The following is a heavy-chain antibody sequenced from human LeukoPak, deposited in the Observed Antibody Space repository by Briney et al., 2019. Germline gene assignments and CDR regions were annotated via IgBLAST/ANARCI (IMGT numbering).Heavy chain of an antibody. CDR1: GGSISSYY. CDR2: IYYSGST. Sequence: SETLSLTCTVSGGSISSYYWSWIRQPPGKGLEWIGYIYYSGSTNYNPSLKSRVTISVDTSKNQFSLKLSSVTAADTAVYYCARTGGGYCSGGSCYSFWFDPWGQGTLVTVSS. D-gene: IGHD2-15*01. CDR3: ARTGGGYCSGGSCYSFWFDP. V-gene: IGHV4-59*01. J-gene: IGHJ5*02.